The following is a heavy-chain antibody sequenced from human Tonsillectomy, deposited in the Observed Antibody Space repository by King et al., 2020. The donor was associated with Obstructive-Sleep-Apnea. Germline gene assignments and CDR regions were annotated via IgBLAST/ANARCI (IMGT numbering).Heavy chain of an antibody. CDR3: ARGNYYDSSGYYHRGEWFDP. J-gene: IGHJ5*02. D-gene: IGHD3-22*01. CDR2: VYYSGRT. Sequence: QLQESGPGLVKPSQTLSLTCTVSGGYITSGDYYWSWIRQPPGKGLEWIGYVYYSGRTSSNPSLKSRVTISVDTSKTQFSLKLSSVTAADTAVYYCARGNYYDSSGYYHRGEWFDPWGQGTLVTVSS. CDR1: GGYITSGDYY. V-gene: IGHV4-30-4*01.